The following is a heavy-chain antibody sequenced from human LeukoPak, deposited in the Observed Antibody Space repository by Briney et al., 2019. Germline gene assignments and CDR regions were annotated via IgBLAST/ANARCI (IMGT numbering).Heavy chain of an antibody. Sequence: PSETLSLTCTVSGGSISSYYWSWIRQPPGKGLEWIGYIYYSGSTNYNPSLKSRVTISVDTSKNQFSLKLSSVTAADTAVYYCARYSSYLDYWGQGTLVTVSS. CDR3: ARYSSYLDY. CDR2: IYYSGST. J-gene: IGHJ4*02. CDR1: GGSISSYY. D-gene: IGHD6-13*01. V-gene: IGHV4-59*01.